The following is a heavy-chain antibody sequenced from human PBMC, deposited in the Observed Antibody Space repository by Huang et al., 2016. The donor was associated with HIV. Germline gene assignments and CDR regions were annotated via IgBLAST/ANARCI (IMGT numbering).Heavy chain of an antibody. J-gene: IGHJ6*02. D-gene: IGHD3-9*01. CDR3: ARGAVRYFDRGGTRYYGMDV. V-gene: IGHV4-34*02. Sequence: QVQLQQWGAGLLKASETLSLTCAVYGGSFSGYYWSWIRQPPGRGVEWIGEINHSGSTNDNPALKSRVTISVDTSKNQFSLKLSSVTAADTAVYCCARGAVRYFDRGGTRYYGMDVWGQGTTVTVSS. CDR2: INHSGST. CDR1: GGSFSGYY.